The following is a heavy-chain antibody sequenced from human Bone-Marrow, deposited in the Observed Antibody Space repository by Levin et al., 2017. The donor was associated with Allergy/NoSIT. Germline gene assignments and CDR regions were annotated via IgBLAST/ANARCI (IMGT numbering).Heavy chain of an antibody. Sequence: GGSLRLSCTVSGFLVSSNYMSWVRQAPGKGLEWVSIIYADGRTYYADSAKGRFTISRDISKNIVYLQMNNLRVDDTALYYCSTSSYSNSWFDGWGQGTRVTVCS. J-gene: IGHJ5*02. CDR2: IYADGRT. V-gene: IGHV3-53*01. CDR1: GFLVSSNY. D-gene: IGHD4-11*01. CDR3: STSSYSNSWFDG.